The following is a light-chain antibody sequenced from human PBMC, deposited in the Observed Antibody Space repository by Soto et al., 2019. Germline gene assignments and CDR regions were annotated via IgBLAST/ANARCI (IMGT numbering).Light chain of an antibody. CDR2: GIS. CDR3: QSYDSNLSVVV. CDR1: SSNIGADYD. J-gene: IGLJ2*01. V-gene: IGLV1-40*01. Sequence: QSVLTQPPSVSGAPGQRVTISCTGSSSNIGADYDVHWYQQLPGTAPKLLIYGISDRPSGVPDRFSGSKSGTSASLAITGLQPEDEADYYCQSYDSNLSVVVFGGGTKLTVL.